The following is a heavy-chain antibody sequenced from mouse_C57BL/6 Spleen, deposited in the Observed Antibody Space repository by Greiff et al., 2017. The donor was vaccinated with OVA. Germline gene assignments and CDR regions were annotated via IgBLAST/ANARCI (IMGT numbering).Heavy chain of an antibody. Sequence: VQLQQPGAELVMPGASVKLSCKASGYTFTSYWMHWVKQRPGQGLEWIGEIDPSDSYTNYNQKFKGKSTLTVDKSSSTAYMQLSSLTSEDSAVYYCARSITTVVAPLDYWGQGTTLTVSS. D-gene: IGHD1-1*01. CDR3: ARSITTVVAPLDY. J-gene: IGHJ2*01. CDR2: IDPSDSYT. V-gene: IGHV1-69*01. CDR1: GYTFTSYW.